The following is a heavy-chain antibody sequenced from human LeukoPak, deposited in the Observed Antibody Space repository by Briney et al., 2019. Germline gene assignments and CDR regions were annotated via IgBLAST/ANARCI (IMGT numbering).Heavy chain of an antibody. CDR2: IIPIFGTA. V-gene: IGHV1-69*13. D-gene: IGHD3-16*02. Sequence: SVKVSCKASGGTFSSYAISWVGQAPGQGLEWMGGIIPIFGTANYAQKFQGRVTITADESTSAAYMELSSLRSEDTAVYYCARGGHYVWGSYRPTYYFDYWGQGTLVTVSS. CDR3: ARGGHYVWGSYRPTYYFDY. CDR1: GGTFSSYA. J-gene: IGHJ4*02.